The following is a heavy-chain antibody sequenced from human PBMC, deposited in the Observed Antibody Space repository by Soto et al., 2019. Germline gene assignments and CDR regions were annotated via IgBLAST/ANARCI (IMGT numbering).Heavy chain of an antibody. J-gene: IGHJ3*01. CDR3: ARGPTVGDF. D-gene: IGHD3-16*01. Sequence: QVQLVQSGAEVRKPGASVKVSCKAAGYSFTSYGITWVRQAPGQGLEWMGGTYKSNTNYAQKVQGRVTMTTDTSTSTDYMELRSLTSDDTAVYYCARGPTVGDFWGQGTLVTVSS. CDR1: GYSFTSYG. CDR2: TYKSNT. V-gene: IGHV1-18*01.